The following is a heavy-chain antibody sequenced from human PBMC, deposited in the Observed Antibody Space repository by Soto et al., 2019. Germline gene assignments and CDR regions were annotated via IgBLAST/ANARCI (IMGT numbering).Heavy chain of an antibody. CDR1: GFTFSSYW. V-gene: IGHV3-74*01. D-gene: IGHD6-19*01. Sequence: GSLRLSCAASGFTFSSYWMHWVRQAPGKGLVWVSRINSDGSSTSYADSVKGRFTISRDNAKNTLYLQMNSLRAEDTAVYYCARDIQQWLDYYHYGMDVWGQGTTVTVSS. CDR2: INSDGSST. J-gene: IGHJ6*02. CDR3: ARDIQQWLDYYHYGMDV.